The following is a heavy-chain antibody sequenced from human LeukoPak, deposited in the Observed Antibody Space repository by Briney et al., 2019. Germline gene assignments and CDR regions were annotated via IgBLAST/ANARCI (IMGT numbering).Heavy chain of an antibody. D-gene: IGHD6-19*01. Sequence: TETLSLTCAVYGGSFSCYYWSWIRQPPGKGLEWTGEINHSGSTNYNPSLKSRVTISVDTSKNQFSLKLSSVTAADTAVYYCAKTPKQWLGSGYFQHWGQGTLVTVSS. CDR2: INHSGST. CDR3: AKTPKQWLGSGYFQH. CDR1: GGSFSCYY. J-gene: IGHJ1*01. V-gene: IGHV4-34*01.